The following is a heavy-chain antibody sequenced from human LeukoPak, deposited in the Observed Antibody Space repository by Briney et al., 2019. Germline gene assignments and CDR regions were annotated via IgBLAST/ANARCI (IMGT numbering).Heavy chain of an antibody. J-gene: IGHJ4*02. CDR3: ARGFATMVRGVVLDF. V-gene: IGHV4-34*01. CDR2: IYHSGST. CDR1: GGSISGYY. D-gene: IGHD3-10*01. Sequence: SETLSLTCTVSGGSISGYYWSWIRQPPGKGLECIGEIYHSGSTNYNPSLKSRVTISVDTSKNQFSLKLSSVTAADTAVYYCARGFATMVRGVVLDFWGQGTLVTVSS.